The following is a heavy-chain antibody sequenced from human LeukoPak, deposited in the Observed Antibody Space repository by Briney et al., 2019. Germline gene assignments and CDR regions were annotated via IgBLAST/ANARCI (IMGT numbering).Heavy chain of an antibody. V-gene: IGHV1-2*02. Sequence: GASVKVSCKASGYTFTSYAMHWVRQAPGQGLEWMGWINPNSGGTNYAQKFQGRVTMTRDTSISTAYMELSRLRSDDTAVYYCARVGAAAGQNPDYWGQGTLVTVSS. CDR1: GYTFTSYA. J-gene: IGHJ4*02. CDR3: ARVGAAAGQNPDY. D-gene: IGHD6-13*01. CDR2: INPNSGGT.